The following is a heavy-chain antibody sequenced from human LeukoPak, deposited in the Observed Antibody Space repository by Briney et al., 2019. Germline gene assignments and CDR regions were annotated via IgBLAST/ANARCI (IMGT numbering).Heavy chain of an antibody. D-gene: IGHD2-2*01. J-gene: IGHJ4*02. CDR1: GGSISSYY. Sequence: SETLSLTCTVSGGSISSYYWSWIRQPPGKGLEWIGYIYTSGSTNYNPSLKSRVTISVDTSKNQFSLKLSSVTAADTAVYYCARHDALVPGCYDYWGQGTLVTVSS. V-gene: IGHV4-4*09. CDR3: ARHDALVPGCYDY. CDR2: IYTSGST.